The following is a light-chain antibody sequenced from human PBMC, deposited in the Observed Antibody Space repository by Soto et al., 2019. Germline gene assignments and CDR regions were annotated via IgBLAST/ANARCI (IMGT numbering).Light chain of an antibody. CDR3: QHYNNWPWT. Sequence: ETVMTQSPATLSVSPGESATLSCRASHSVGSTLAWYQQKPGQALRLLIYDTSTRATGIPARFSGSGSGTEFTLTISSLQSDEFAVYYCQHYNNWPWTVGQGTKVEIK. J-gene: IGKJ1*01. V-gene: IGKV3-15*01. CDR2: DTS. CDR1: HSVGST.